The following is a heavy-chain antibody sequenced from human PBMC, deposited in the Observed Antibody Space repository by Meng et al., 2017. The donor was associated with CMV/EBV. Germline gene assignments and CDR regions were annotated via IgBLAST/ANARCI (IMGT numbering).Heavy chain of an antibody. CDR2: IYYSGST. V-gene: IGHV4-59*01. CDR3: ASSQQLAEKHFDY. CDR1: GGSISSDY. Sequence: SETLSLTCTVSGGSISSDYWSWIRQPPGKGLEWIGYIYYSGSTNYNPSLKSRVTISVDTSKNQFSLKLSSVTAADTAVYYCASSQQLAEKHFDYWGQGTLVTVSS. J-gene: IGHJ4*02. D-gene: IGHD6-13*01.